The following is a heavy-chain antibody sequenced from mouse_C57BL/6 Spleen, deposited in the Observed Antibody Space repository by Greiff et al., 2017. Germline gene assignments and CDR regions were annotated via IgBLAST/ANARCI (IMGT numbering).Heavy chain of an antibody. CDR1: GYTFTSYW. D-gene: IGHD1-1*01. V-gene: IGHV1-69*01. CDR2: IDPSDSYT. CDR3: ARGDLLLAFAY. J-gene: IGHJ3*01. Sequence: QVQLQQPGAELVMPGASVKLSCKASGYTFTSYWMHWVKQRPGQGLEWIGEIDPSDSYTNYNQKFKGKSTLTVDKSSSTAYMQLSSLTSEDSAVYYCARGDLLLAFAYWGQETLVTVSA.